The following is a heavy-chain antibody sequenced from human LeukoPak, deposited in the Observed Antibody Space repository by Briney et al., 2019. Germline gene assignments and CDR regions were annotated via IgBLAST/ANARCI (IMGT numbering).Heavy chain of an antibody. Sequence: GGSLRLSCAASGFTFDDYAMHWVRQAPGKGLEWVSGISWNSGSIGYADSVKGRFTISRDNSKNTLYLQMNSLRAEDTAVYYCAKDRAMVRRNPQDYYFDYWGQGTLVTVSS. CDR2: ISWNSGSI. V-gene: IGHV3-9*01. J-gene: IGHJ4*02. CDR1: GFTFDDYA. CDR3: AKDRAMVRRNPQDYYFDY. D-gene: IGHD3-10*01.